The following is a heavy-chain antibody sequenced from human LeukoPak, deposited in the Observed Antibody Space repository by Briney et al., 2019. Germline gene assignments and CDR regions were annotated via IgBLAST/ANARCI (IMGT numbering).Heavy chain of an antibody. D-gene: IGHD3-16*01. J-gene: IGHJ3*02. CDR1: GGSLSAYY. Sequence: SETLSLTCGISGGSLSAYYWNWIRQPPGKALEWIGEINHSGITDHNPSLKSRVTISLDTSKNQFSLKLSSVTAADTAVYYCARGSPTGLGDHDAFDIWGQGTMVTVSS. CDR3: ARGSPTGLGDHDAFDI. V-gene: IGHV4-34*01. CDR2: INHSGIT.